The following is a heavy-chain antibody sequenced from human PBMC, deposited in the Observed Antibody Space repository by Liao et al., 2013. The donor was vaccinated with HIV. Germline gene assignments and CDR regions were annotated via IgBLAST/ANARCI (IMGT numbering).Heavy chain of an antibody. CDR1: GGSISSYY. CDR3: ARDNHDPVIVAGNYYYYYYMDV. Sequence: QVQLQESGPGLVKPSETLSLTCTVSGGSISSYYWSWIRQPAGKGLEWIGRIYPSGSINYNPSLKSRVTMSVDTSKKEFSLKMSSVTAADSAVYYCARDNHDPVIVAGNYYYYYYMDVWGKGTTVTVSS. D-gene: IGHD2/OR15-2a*01. J-gene: IGHJ6*03. V-gene: IGHV4-4*07. CDR2: IYPSGSI.